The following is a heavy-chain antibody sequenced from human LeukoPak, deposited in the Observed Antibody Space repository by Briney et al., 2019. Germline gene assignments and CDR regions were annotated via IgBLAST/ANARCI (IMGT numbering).Heavy chain of an antibody. J-gene: IGHJ6*04. CDR2: IYHSGSP. CDR1: GYSISSGYY. V-gene: IGHV4-38-2*02. Sequence: SETLSLTCTVSGYSISSGYYWGWIRQPPGKGLEWIGSIYHSGSPYYNPSLKSRVTISVDTSKNQFSLKLSSVTAADTAVYYCARDSFGSLDVWGKGTTVTVSS. CDR3: ARDSFGSLDV. D-gene: IGHD3-10*01.